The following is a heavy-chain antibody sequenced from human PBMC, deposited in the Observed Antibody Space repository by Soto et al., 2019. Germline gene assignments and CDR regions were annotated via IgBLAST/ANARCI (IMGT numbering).Heavy chain of an antibody. J-gene: IGHJ3*02. CDR3: ASLGDSGYDDDAFDI. CDR2: ISSSSSYI. V-gene: IGHV3-21*01. Sequence: PGGSLRLSCAASGFTFSSYSINWVRQAPGKGLEWVSSISSSSSYIYYADSVKGRFTISRDNAKNSLYLQMNSLRAEDTAVYYCASLGDSGYDDDAFDIWGQGTMVTVSS. D-gene: IGHD5-12*01. CDR1: GFTFSSYS.